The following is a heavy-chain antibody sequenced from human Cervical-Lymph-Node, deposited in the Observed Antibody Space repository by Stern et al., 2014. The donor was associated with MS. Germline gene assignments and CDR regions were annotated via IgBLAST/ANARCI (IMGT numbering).Heavy chain of an antibody. CDR2: IYSGGNT. CDR3: ARSGSYSRLDY. D-gene: IGHD1-26*01. Sequence: QVQLQESGPRLVNPSETLSLTCTVSGDSISSSYWSWIRQPAGNRLEWLGRIYSGGNTNYNPSLKSRLTMSLDTSKTQFSLKVKSVTAADTAVYYCARSGSYSRLDYWGQGLLVTVSS. J-gene: IGHJ4*02. CDR1: GDSISSSY. V-gene: IGHV4-4*07.